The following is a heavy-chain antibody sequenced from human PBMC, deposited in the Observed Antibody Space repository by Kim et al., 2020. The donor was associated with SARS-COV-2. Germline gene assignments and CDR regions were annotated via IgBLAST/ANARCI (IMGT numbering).Heavy chain of an antibody. CDR2: IYTSGGT. J-gene: IGHJ4*02. CDR1: GFTVSSNY. CDR3: ARDSSGPGY. V-gene: IGHV3-53*01. D-gene: IGHD6-19*01. Sequence: GGSLRLSCAASGFTVSSNYMSWVRQAPGKGLEWVSVIYTSGGTYYAASVKGRFTISRDSSKNTLYLQMNSLRAEDTAVYYCARDSSGPGYWGQGTLGTVS.